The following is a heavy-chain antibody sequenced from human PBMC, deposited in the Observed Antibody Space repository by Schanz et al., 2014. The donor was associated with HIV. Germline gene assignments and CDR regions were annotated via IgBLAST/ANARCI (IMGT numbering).Heavy chain of an antibody. V-gene: IGHV3-74*01. D-gene: IGHD1-7*01. J-gene: IGHJ4*02. CDR1: GFTFSSYW. CDR3: ARDSTLELLDY. CDR2: INSDGSST. Sequence: VQLVESGGGLVQPGRSLRLSCAASGFTFSSYWMHWVRQAPGKGLVWVSRINSDGSSTSHADAVKGRFTISRDNAKNTLYLQMNSLRAEDTAVYYCARDSTLELLDYWGRGTLVTVSS.